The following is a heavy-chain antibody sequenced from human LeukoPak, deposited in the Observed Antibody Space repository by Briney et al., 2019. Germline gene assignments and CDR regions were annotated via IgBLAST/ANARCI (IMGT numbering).Heavy chain of an antibody. CDR2: IIPIFGTA. J-gene: IGHJ5*02. CDR1: GGTFSSYA. V-gene: IGHV1-69*05. Sequence: SVKVSCKASGGTFSSYAISWLRQAPGQGLEWMGGIIPIFGTANYAQKFQGRVTITTDESTSTAYMELSSLRSEDTAVYYCAIEQYQLPENWFDPWGQGTLVTVSS. CDR3: AIEQYQLPENWFDP. D-gene: IGHD2-2*01.